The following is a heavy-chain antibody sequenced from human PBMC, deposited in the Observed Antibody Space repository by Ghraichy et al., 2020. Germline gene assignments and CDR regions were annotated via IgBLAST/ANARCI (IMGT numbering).Heavy chain of an antibody. D-gene: IGHD3-9*01. Sequence: GGSLRLSCAASGFTFRRNWMSWVRQAPGKGLEWVAMIKEDGSEERYVGSVRGRFTISSDNAKNSLFLQMNSLRAEDTAVYYCAGLDSTLVTGGKWGQGTLVSVSS. CDR3: AGLDSTLVTGGK. J-gene: IGHJ4*02. CDR1: GFTFRRNW. V-gene: IGHV3-7*01. CDR2: IKEDGSEE.